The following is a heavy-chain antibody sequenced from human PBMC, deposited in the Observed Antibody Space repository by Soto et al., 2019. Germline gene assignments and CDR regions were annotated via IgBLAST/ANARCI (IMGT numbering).Heavy chain of an antibody. V-gene: IGHV1-46*01. CDR3: AITYYYDSSGYYP. CDR2: INPSGGSR. D-gene: IGHD3-22*01. Sequence: QVQLVQSGAEVKKPGASVKVSCKASGYTFTSYYMHWERQAPGQGLEWMGIINPSGGSRSYVQKFQGRVTMTRDSSTSTVYMELSRLISEDTAEDYCAITYYYDSSGYYPWGQGTLVTVSS. J-gene: IGHJ5*02. CDR1: GYTFTSYY.